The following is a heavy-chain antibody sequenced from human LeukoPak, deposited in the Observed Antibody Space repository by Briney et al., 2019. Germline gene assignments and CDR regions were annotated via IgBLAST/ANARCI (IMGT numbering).Heavy chain of an antibody. CDR1: GGSISTYY. CDR2: TYYSGST. D-gene: IGHD6-13*01. CDR3: ARANQLAWGYYFDY. V-gene: IGHV4-59*01. J-gene: IGHJ4*02. Sequence: SETLSLTCTVSGGSISTYYWSWIRQSPGKGLEWIGNTYYSGSTNYNPSLKSRVTISLDTSNNQFSLKLSAVTAADTSVYYCARANQLAWGYYFDYWGQGTLVTVSS.